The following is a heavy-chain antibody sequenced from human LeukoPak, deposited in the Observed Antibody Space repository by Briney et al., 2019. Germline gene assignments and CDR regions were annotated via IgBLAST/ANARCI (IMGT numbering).Heavy chain of an antibody. CDR2: IFPSGGEI. V-gene: IGHV3-23*01. CDR3: ASNTGTVFDY. Sequence: GGSLRLSCAASGFTFSTFAMIWVRQPPGKGLEWVSSIFPSGGEIHYADSVRGRFTISRDNSKSTLPLQMNSLRAEDTAIYYCASNTGTVFDYWGQGALVTVSS. J-gene: IGHJ4*02. CDR1: GFTFSTFA. D-gene: IGHD7-27*01.